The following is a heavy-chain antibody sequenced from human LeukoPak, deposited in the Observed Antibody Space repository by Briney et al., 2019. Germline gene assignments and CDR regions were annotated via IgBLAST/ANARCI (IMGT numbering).Heavy chain of an antibody. D-gene: IGHD4-17*01. J-gene: IGHJ6*02. CDR2: VSGSGDST. Sequence: GGSLRLSCAASRFTFSSYAMSWVRQAPGKGLEWVSTVSGSGDSTDYADSVKGRFTISRDNSKNTLYLQINSLRAEDTAVYYCAREPYGDFYGMDVWGQGTTVTVSS. CDR3: AREPYGDFYGMDV. V-gene: IGHV3-23*01. CDR1: RFTFSSYA.